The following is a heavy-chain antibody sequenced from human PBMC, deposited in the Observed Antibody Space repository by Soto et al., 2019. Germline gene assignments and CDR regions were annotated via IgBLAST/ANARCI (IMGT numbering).Heavy chain of an antibody. CDR2: INHSGST. Sequence: PSETLSLTCAVYGGSFSGYYWSWIRQPPGKGLEWIGEINHSGSTNYNPSLKSRVTISVDTSKNQFSLKLSSVTAADTAVYYCARTYCSGGSCYSSDWFDPWGQGTLVTVSS. CDR3: ARTYCSGGSCYSSDWFDP. J-gene: IGHJ5*02. CDR1: GGSFSGYY. V-gene: IGHV4-34*01. D-gene: IGHD2-15*01.